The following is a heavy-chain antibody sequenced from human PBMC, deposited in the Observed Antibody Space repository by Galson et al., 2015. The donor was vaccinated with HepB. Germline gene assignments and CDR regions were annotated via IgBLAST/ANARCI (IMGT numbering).Heavy chain of an antibody. Sequence: SLRLSCAASGFTFSFNAMHWVRQSPGKRLEYVSGISSNGGNTYYANSVKGRFTVSRDTYKKTLYLHMSSLGAEDTAVYYCVKDSSSWDYFDFWGQGTQVTVSS. D-gene: IGHD2-2*01. V-gene: IGHV3-64D*08. CDR1: GFTFSFNA. CDR2: ISSNGGNT. CDR3: VKDSSSWDYFDF. J-gene: IGHJ4*02.